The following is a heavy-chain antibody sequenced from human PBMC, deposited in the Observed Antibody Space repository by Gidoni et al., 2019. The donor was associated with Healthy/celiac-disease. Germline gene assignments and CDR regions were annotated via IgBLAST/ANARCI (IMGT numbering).Heavy chain of an antibody. V-gene: IGHV3-48*03. J-gene: IGHJ6*02. CDR3: ARDGITIFGVVAYYYYYYGMDV. CDR2: ISSSGSTI. D-gene: IGHD3-3*01. CDR1: GFTFSSYE. Sequence: VQLVESGGGLVQPGGSLRLSCAASGFTFSSYEMNGVSQAPGKGLEWVSYISSSGSTIYYADSVKGRFTISRDNAKNSLYLQMNSLRAEDTAVYYCARDGITIFGVVAYYYYYYGMDVWGQGTTVTVSS.